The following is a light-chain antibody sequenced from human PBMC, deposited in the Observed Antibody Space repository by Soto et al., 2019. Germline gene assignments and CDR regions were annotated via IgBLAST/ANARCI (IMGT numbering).Light chain of an antibody. J-gene: IGKJ3*01. CDR3: QQYDNLPFT. CDR2: DAS. CDR1: QDTAIY. Sequence: DIQMTQSPSSLSASVGDRLTITCQSSQDTAIYLKWFHQSPGKAPKLLVSDASNLEIRVPSRFSGSGSGTDFTFTITSLQPEDVGTYYCQQYDNLPFTFGPGTKVDIK. V-gene: IGKV1-33*01.